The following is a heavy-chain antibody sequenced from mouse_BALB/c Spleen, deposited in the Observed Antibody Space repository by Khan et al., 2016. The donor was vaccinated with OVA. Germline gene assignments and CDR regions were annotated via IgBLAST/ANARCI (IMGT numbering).Heavy chain of an antibody. V-gene: IGHV1-7*01. D-gene: IGHD1-1*01. J-gene: IGHJ3*01. CDR2: IDPSTDYT. CDR3: VNHGSSSAWFTY. CDR1: GYTFTSYW. Sequence: QVQLQQSGAELAKPGASVKMSCKASGYTFTSYWMHWVKQRPGQGLEWIGYIDPSTDYTEYNQKFTDKATLTADKSFSTAYMQLTSLTSEDSAVFYCVNHGSSSAWFTYWGQGTLVTVSA.